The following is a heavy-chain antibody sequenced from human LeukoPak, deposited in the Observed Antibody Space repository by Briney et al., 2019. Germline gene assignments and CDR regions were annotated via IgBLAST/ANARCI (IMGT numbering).Heavy chain of an antibody. Sequence: PSETLSLTCTVSGGSISSYYWSWIRQPPGKGLEWIGYIYYSGSTNYNPSLKSRVTISVDTSKNQFSLKLSSVTAADTAVYYCARLRRGGVGSFDYWGQGTLVTVSS. D-gene: IGHD3-16*01. V-gene: IGHV4-59*08. CDR1: GGSISSYY. J-gene: IGHJ4*02. CDR3: ARLRRGGVGSFDY. CDR2: IYYSGST.